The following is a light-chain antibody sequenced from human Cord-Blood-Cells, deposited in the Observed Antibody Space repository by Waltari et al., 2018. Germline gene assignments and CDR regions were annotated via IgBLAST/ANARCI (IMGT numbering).Light chain of an antibody. J-gene: IGLJ3*02. Sequence: QSALTQPASVSGSPGQSITIPCTGTSSDVGGYNLFPWYQQHPGKAPKLMIYEGSKRPSGVSNRFSGSKSGNTASLTISGLQAEDEADYYCCSYAGSSTWVFGGGTKLTVL. V-gene: IGLV2-23*01. CDR1: SSDVGGYNL. CDR2: EGS. CDR3: CSYAGSSTWV.